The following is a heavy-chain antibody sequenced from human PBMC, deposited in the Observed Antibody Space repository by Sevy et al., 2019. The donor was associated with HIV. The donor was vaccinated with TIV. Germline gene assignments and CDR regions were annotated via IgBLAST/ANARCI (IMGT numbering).Heavy chain of an antibody. CDR2: ISSSGSTI. CDR3: AREGYDFWSGYRAYYYYGMDV. J-gene: IGHJ6*02. CDR1: GFTFSSYE. V-gene: IGHV3-48*03. Sequence: GGSLRLSCAASGFTFSSYEMNWVRQATGKGLEWVSYISSSGSTIYYADSVKGRFTISRDNAKNSLYLQMNSLRAEDTAVYYCAREGYDFWSGYRAYYYYGMDVWGQGTTVTVSS. D-gene: IGHD3-3*01.